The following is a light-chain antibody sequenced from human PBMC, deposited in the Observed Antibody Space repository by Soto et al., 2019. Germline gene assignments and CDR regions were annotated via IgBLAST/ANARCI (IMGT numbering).Light chain of an antibody. CDR3: QVWDTYVDHGV. V-gene: IGLV3-21*02. Sequence: SYELTQPPSVSVAPGQTAKITCGGENIGVKSVNWYLQKPGQAPVLVVYDDSDRPSAIPERYSGSNSNDGATLTISRVEAGDEADYYCQVWDTYVDHGVFGGGTQLTVL. CDR1: NIGVKS. CDR2: DDS. J-gene: IGLJ3*02.